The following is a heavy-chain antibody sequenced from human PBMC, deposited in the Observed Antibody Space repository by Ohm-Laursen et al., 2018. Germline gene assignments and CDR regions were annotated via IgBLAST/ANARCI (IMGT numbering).Heavy chain of an antibody. CDR1: GGSISGYY. Sequence: GTLSLTCTVSGGSISGYYWSWIRQPAGKGLQWIGRIHTSGSTNYNPSLKSRVTMSADTSKNQFSLKLNSVTAADTAVYYCARLYSSTYPGDYWGQGTLVTVSS. CDR3: ARLYSSTYPGDY. J-gene: IGHJ4*02. V-gene: IGHV4-4*07. CDR2: IHTSGST. D-gene: IGHD2-2*01.